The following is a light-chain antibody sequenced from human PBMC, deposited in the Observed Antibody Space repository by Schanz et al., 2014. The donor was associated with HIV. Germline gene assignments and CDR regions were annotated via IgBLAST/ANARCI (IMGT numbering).Light chain of an antibody. Sequence: EIVMTQSPATLSVSPGERATLSCRASQSVSSDLAWYQQKPGQAPRLLIYGASTRATGIPARFSGSGSGTDFTLTISRLEPEDFAVYYCQQYNNWSTFGQGTKVEIK. V-gene: IGKV3-15*01. CDR3: QQYNNWST. J-gene: IGKJ1*01. CDR1: QSVSSD. CDR2: GAS.